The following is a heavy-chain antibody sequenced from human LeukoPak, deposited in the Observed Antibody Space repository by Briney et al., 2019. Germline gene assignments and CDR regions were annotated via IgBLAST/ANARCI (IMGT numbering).Heavy chain of an antibody. J-gene: IGHJ5*02. CDR1: GFIFSNYA. Sequence: GGSLRLSCAASGFIFSNYAMTWVRQAPGKGLEWVSSISSSGRGTYYADSVKGRFTISRDNSKNTLHLYMSSLRGADTAVYYCAKEWQQLVSWGQGTLVTVSS. CDR3: AKEWQQLVS. V-gene: IGHV3-23*01. D-gene: IGHD6-13*01. CDR2: ISSSGRGT.